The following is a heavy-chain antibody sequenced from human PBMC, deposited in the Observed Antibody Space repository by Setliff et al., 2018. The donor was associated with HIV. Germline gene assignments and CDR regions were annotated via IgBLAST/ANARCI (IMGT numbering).Heavy chain of an antibody. CDR1: GGSISSSSYY. CDR2: IYYTGSA. CDR3: ASGYQYDSSGYYYVTPIDY. V-gene: IGHV4-39*01. Sequence: PSETLSLTCTVSGGSISSSSYYWGCIRQPPGKGLEGIGSIYYTGSANYNPSLKSRVTMSVDTSKNQFSLKLSAVTAADTAVYYCASGYQYDSSGYYYVTPIDYWGQGTLVTVSS. J-gene: IGHJ4*02. D-gene: IGHD3-22*01.